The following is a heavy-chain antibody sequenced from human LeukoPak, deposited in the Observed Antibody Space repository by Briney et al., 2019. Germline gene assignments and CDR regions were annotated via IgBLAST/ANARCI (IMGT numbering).Heavy chain of an antibody. D-gene: IGHD6-13*01. Sequence: QSGGSLRLSCAASGFTFSSYAMSWVRQAPGKGLEWVSAISGSGGSTYYADSVKGRFTISRDKSKNTLYLQMNSLRAEDTAVYYCAKSSYSSSWYFLVWGQGTLVTVSS. CDR1: GFTFSSYA. CDR2: ISGSGGST. J-gene: IGHJ4*02. V-gene: IGHV3-23*01. CDR3: AKSSYSSSWYFLV.